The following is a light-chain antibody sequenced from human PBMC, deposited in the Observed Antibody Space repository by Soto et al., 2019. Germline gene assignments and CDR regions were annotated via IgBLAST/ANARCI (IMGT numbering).Light chain of an antibody. J-gene: IGLJ2*01. CDR1: SSDIGSYNY. CDR2: EVN. Sequence: QSALTQPASVSGSPGQSITISCTGTSSDIGSYNYVSWYQQHPDKAPKLMIYEVNNRPSGVSNRFSGSKSGNTASLTISGLQAEDEADYYCSSYTTSSTVLFGGGTKLTVL. V-gene: IGLV2-14*01. CDR3: SSYTTSSTVL.